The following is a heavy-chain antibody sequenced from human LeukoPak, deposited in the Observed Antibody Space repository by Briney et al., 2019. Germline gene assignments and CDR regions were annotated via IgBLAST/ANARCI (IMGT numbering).Heavy chain of an antibody. V-gene: IGHV4-34*01. D-gene: IGHD4-23*01. CDR2: INHSGST. J-gene: IGHJ4*02. CDR1: GGSFSGYY. CDR3: EGHRNSEDY. Sequence: SETLSLTCAVYGGSFSGYYWSWIRQPPGKGLEWIGEINHSGSTNYNPSLKSRVTISVDTSKNQFSLKLSSVTAADTAVYYCEGHRNSEDYWGQGTLVTVSS.